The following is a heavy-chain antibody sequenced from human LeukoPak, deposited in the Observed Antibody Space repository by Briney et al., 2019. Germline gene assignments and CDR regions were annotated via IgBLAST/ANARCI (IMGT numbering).Heavy chain of an antibody. CDR1: GYTFTGYY. CDR2: INPNSGGT. J-gene: IGHJ4*02. Sequence: AASVKVSCKASGYTFTGYYMHWVRQAPGQGLEWMGWINPNSGGTNYAQKFQGRVTMTRDTSISTAYMELSRLRSDDTAVYYCARGRVFGVVTNDYWGQGTLVTVSS. CDR3: ARGRVFGVVTNDY. V-gene: IGHV1-2*02. D-gene: IGHD3-3*01.